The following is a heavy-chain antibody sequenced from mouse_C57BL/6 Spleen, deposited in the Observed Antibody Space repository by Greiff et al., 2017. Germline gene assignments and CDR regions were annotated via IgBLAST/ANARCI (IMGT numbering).Heavy chain of an antibody. J-gene: IGHJ4*01. CDR2: IDPSDSYT. D-gene: IGHD2-1*01. CDR1: GYTFTSYW. V-gene: IGHV1-50*01. Sequence: QVQLQQSGAELVKPGASVKLSCKASGYTFTSYWMQWVKQRPGQGLEWIGEIDPSDSYTNYNQKFKGKATLTVDTSSSAAYMHLSSLTSEDAAVYYCARFGGNYMMDYWGQGTSVTVSS. CDR3: ARFGGNYMMDY.